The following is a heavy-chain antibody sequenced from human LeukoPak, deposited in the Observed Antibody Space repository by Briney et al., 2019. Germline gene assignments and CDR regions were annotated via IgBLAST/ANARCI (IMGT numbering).Heavy chain of an antibody. V-gene: IGHV3-73*01. Sequence: GGSLRLSCAASGFTFSGSAMHWVRQASGKGLEWVGRIRSKANSYATAYAASVKGRFTISRDDSKNTAYLQMNSLKTEDTAVYYCTRMIDGYNPLAPMGYWGQGTLVTVSS. D-gene: IGHD5-24*01. J-gene: IGHJ4*02. CDR1: GFTFSGSA. CDR3: TRMIDGYNPLAPMGY. CDR2: IRSKANSYAT.